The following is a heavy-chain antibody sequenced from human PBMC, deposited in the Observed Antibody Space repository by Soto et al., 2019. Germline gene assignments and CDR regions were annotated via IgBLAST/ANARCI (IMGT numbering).Heavy chain of an antibody. CDR3: ARDVSSGQTIEMNDY. V-gene: IGHV3-33*01. Sequence: QVQLVESGGGVVQPGRSLRLSCAASGFTFSSYGMHWVRQAPGKGLEWVAVIWYDGSNKYYADSVTGRFTISRDNSKNTLYLQMNSLRAEDTAVYYCARDVSSGQTIEMNDYWGQGTLVTVSS. D-gene: IGHD3-22*01. CDR1: GFTFSSYG. CDR2: IWYDGSNK. J-gene: IGHJ4*02.